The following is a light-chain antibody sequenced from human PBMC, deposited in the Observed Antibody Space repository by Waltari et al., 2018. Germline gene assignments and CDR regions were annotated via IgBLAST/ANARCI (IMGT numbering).Light chain of an antibody. CDR2: MAS. V-gene: IGKV1-5*03. CDR1: QSVGTV. CDR3: QQYSSFST. Sequence: DIQMTQSPSTLSAFVGDRVTISCRSSQSVGTVLAWYQQKPGKAPKLRLYMASTLESGVPSRFSGRGSETEVTLTISSLQPDDFATYSCQQYSSFSTFGQGTKL. J-gene: IGKJ2*01.